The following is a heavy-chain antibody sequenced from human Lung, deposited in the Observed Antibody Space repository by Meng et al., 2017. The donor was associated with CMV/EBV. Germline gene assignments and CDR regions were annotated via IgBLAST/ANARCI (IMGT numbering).Heavy chain of an antibody. CDR1: GFTFSSYE. J-gene: IGHJ4*02. D-gene: IGHD6-6*01. CDR3: AREGRKAADI. V-gene: IGHV3-48*03. Sequence: GGSLRLSCAASGFTFSSYEMNWVRQAPGKGLEWVSYISSSGSTIYYADSVKGRFTISRDNARKSLYLQMNSLRAEDTAIYYCAREGRKAADIWGQGTLVTVSS. CDR2: ISSSGSTI.